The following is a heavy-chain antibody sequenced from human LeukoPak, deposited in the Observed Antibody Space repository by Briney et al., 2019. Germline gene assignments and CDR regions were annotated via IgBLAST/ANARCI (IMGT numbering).Heavy chain of an antibody. Sequence: SGKGLEWVPLMSCTTTYIYYPDSVKGRIIFSRDDLENSLSLQMGSLRAEDTAVYFCSRDSGTYAVGLKYFDYWGQGTLVTVSS. J-gene: IGHJ4*02. CDR3: SRDSGTYAVGLKYFDY. V-gene: IGHV3-21*01. D-gene: IGHD1-26*01. CDR2: MSCTTTYI.